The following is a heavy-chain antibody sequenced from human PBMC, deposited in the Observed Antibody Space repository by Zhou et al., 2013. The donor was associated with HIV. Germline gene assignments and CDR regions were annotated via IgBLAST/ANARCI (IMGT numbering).Heavy chain of an antibody. CDR2: IIPILGIA. J-gene: IGHJ4*02. CDR1: GGTFSSYA. V-gene: IGHV1-69*04. CDR3: ARLLSIAAAGTFDY. Sequence: QVQLVQSGAEVKKPGSSVKVSCKASGGTFSSYAISWVRQAPGQGLEWMGRIIPILGIANYAQKFQGRVTITADKSTSTAYMELSSLRSEDTAVYYCARLLSIAAAGTFDYWGQGTLVTVSS. D-gene: IGHD6-13*01.